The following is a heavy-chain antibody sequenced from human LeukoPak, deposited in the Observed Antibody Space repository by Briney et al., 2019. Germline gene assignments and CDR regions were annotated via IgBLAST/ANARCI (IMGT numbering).Heavy chain of an antibody. V-gene: IGHV3-74*01. CDR2: INSDGSDA. J-gene: IGHJ6*02. Sequence: GGSLRLFCAASAFTFSNYWMDWVRQVPGKGLMWVSRINSDGSDATYADSVKGRFTISRDNAKSKLYLQLISLRAEDTAVYYCAREDRFGYNYAYGLDIWGRGTTVTVSS. CDR3: AREDRFGYNYAYGLDI. D-gene: IGHD1-1*01. CDR1: AFTFSNYW.